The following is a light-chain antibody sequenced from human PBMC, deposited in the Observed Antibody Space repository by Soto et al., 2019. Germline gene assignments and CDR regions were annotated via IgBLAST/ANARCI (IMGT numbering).Light chain of an antibody. Sequence: DIQMTQSPSSLSASVGDRVTITCRASQTISSYLNWYQQKPGKAPDLLIYAASSLQSGVPSRFSGSGSGTDFTRTISSLQPEDLAIYYCQQSYSTPRTFGQGTKVEIK. CDR2: AAS. CDR3: QQSYSTPRT. CDR1: QTISSY. J-gene: IGKJ1*01. V-gene: IGKV1-39*01.